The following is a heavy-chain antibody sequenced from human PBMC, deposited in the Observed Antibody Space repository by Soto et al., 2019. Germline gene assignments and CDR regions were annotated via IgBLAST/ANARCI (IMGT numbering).Heavy chain of an antibody. V-gene: IGHV3-33*01. CDR3: ASSYCSSTSCYGMDV. D-gene: IGHD2-2*01. Sequence: GGSLRLSCAASGFTFSSYGMHWVRQAPGKGLEWVAVIWYDGSNKYYADSVKGRFTISRDNSKNTLYLQMNSLRAEDTAVYYCASSYCSSTSCYGMDVWGQGTTVTVSS. J-gene: IGHJ6*02. CDR2: IWYDGSNK. CDR1: GFTFSSYG.